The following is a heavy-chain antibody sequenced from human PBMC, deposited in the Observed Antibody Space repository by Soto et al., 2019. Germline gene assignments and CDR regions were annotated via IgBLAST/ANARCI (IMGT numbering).Heavy chain of an antibody. J-gene: IGHJ6*02. D-gene: IGHD2-15*01. CDR1: GFTFSNYW. CDR2: IRQDGSEG. Sequence: LRLSCAASGFTFSNYWMTWVRQAPGKGLEWVANIRQDGSEGSYVDSVKGRFTISRDNAKVSLFLQMNSLRAEDTAVYYCARERGSKSMDVWGQGTTVTVSS. V-gene: IGHV3-7*03. CDR3: ARERGSKSMDV.